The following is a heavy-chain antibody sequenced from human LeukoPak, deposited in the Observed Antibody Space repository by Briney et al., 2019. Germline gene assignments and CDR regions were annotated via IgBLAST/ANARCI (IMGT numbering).Heavy chain of an antibody. CDR1: GFSFSTRS. D-gene: IGHD3-22*01. Sequence: PGGSLRLSCAASGFSFSTRSMNWVRQAPGEGLEWVSYISSSSGSKFYADSVKGRFTISRDNSKNTLYLQMNSLRAEDTAVYYCARVPITMIVVPIFQHWGQAPWSPSPQ. V-gene: IGHV3-48*01. CDR2: ISSSSGSK. J-gene: IGHJ1*01. CDR3: ARVPITMIVVPIFQH.